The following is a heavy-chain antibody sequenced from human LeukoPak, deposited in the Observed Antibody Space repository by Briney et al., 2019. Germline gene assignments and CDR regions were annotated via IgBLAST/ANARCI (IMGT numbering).Heavy chain of an antibody. V-gene: IGHV1-2*02. CDR3: ARGQYYYGSGSHCFDY. CDR1: GYTFTGYY. D-gene: IGHD3-10*01. CDR2: INPNSGGT. Sequence: GASVKVSCKASGYTFTGYYMHWVRQAPGQGLEWMRWINPNSGGTYYAQKFQGRVTMTSDTSISTAYMELSRLRSDNTAVYYCARGQYYYGSGSHCFDYWGQGTLVTVSS. J-gene: IGHJ4*02.